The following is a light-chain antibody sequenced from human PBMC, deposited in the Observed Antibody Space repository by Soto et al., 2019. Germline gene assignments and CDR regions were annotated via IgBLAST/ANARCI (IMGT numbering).Light chain of an antibody. J-gene: IGKJ2*01. Sequence: EVVMTQSPLSLPVTLGQPASISCRSSQSLAYIDGNTYLTWFHQRPGQSPRRLIYYVSNRDSGVPERFSGSGSGADFTLKISRVEAEDAGIYYCMQSTHWPPYTFGQGTKLEIK. CDR2: YVS. CDR3: MQSTHWPPYT. V-gene: IGKV2-30*01. CDR1: QSLAYIDGNTY.